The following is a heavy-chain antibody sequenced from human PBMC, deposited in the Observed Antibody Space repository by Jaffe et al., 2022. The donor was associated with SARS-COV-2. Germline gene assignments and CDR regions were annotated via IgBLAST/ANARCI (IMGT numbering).Heavy chain of an antibody. D-gene: IGHD2-15*01. Sequence: EVQLVESGGGLVQPGGSLRLSCEASGFSFSSHSMNWVRRAPGKGLEWVSHISSRSSTIYYADSVKGRFTVSRDNARNSLFLQMSRLRDEDTAVYYCATQIAGIYFDSWGQGTLVTVSS. CDR2: ISSRSSTI. V-gene: IGHV3-48*02. CDR3: ATQIAGIYFDS. J-gene: IGHJ4*02. CDR1: GFSFSSHS.